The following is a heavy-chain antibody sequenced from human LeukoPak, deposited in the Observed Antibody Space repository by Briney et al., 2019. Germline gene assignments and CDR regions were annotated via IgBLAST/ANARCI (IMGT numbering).Heavy chain of an antibody. D-gene: IGHD2-15*01. V-gene: IGHV3-23*01. CDR1: GFTFSTYA. J-gene: IGHJ4*02. CDR2: ISGSGGST. CDR3: AKGKGSSSSSIDW. Sequence: GGSLRLSCAASGFTFSTYAMSWVRQAPGKGLEWVSAISGSGGSTYYADSVKGRFTISRDNSKNTLYLQIHSLRAEDTAVYYCAKGKGSSSSSIDWWGQGTLVTVSS.